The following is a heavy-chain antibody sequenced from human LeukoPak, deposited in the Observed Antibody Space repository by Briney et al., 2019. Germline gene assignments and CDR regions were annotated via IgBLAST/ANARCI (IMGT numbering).Heavy chain of an antibody. CDR3: ARATGPYDYFDY. CDR1: GYTFTGYY. Sequence: ASVKVSCKASGYTFTGYYMHWVRQAPGQGLEWVGWINPNSGGTNYAQKFQGRVTMTRDASISTAYMELSRLRSDDTAVYYCARATGPYDYFDYWGQGTLVTVSS. D-gene: IGHD4-11*01. J-gene: IGHJ4*02. V-gene: IGHV1-2*02. CDR2: INPNSGGT.